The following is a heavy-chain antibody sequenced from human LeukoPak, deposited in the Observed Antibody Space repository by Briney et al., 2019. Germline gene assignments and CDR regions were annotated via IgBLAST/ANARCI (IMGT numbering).Heavy chain of an antibody. CDR1: GFTFSSYW. V-gene: IGHV3-7*03. CDR3: ARDRRPLLWFGENSHYYYGMDV. J-gene: IGHJ6*04. Sequence: GGSLRLSCAASGFTFSSYWMSWVRQAPGKGLEWVADIKQDGSEKYYVDSVKGRFTISRDNAKNSLYLQMNSLRAEDTAVYYCARDRRPLLWFGENSHYYYGMDVWGKGTTVTVSS. CDR2: IKQDGSEK. D-gene: IGHD3-10*01.